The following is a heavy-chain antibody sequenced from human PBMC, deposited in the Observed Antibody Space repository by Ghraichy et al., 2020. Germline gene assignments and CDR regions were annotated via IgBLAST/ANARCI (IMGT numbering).Heavy chain of an antibody. Sequence: SVKVSCKASGGTFSSYAISWVRQAPGQGLEWMGGIIPILGTANYAQKFQGRVTITADESTSTAYMELSSLRSEDTAVYYCARGGDDFWSGYSPSYAFDIWGQGTMVTVSS. CDR2: IIPILGTA. CDR1: GGTFSSYA. V-gene: IGHV1-69*13. CDR3: ARGGDDFWSGYSPSYAFDI. J-gene: IGHJ3*02. D-gene: IGHD3-3*01.